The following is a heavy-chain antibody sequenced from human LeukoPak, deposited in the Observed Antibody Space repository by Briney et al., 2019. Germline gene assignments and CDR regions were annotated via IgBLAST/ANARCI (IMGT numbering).Heavy chain of an antibody. J-gene: IGHJ6*03. D-gene: IGHD5-12*01. CDR2: ISWDGGST. CDR1: GFTFDDYT. V-gene: IGHV3-43*01. CDR3: AKDTSRGYNYYYYMDV. Sequence: GGSLRLSCAASGFTFDDYTMHWVRQAPGKGLEGVSLISWDGGSTYYGDSVKGRFTISRDNSKNSLYQQMNSLRTEDTALYYCAKDTSRGYNYYYYMDVWGKGTTVTVSS.